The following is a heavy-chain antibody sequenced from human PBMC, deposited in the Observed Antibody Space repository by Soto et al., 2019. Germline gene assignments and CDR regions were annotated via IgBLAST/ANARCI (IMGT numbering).Heavy chain of an antibody. Sequence: QVQLVQSGAEVKKPGASVKVSCKASGYTFTSYAMHWVRQAPGQRLEWMGWINAGNGNTKYSQKFQGRVTITRDKSASTAYMEMSSLRSEATAVYYCASSSPPFVGYYYYYGMDVWGQGTTVTVSS. CDR2: INAGNGNT. V-gene: IGHV1-3*01. CDR1: GYTFTSYA. CDR3: ASSSPPFVGYYYYYGMDV. D-gene: IGHD1-26*01. J-gene: IGHJ6*02.